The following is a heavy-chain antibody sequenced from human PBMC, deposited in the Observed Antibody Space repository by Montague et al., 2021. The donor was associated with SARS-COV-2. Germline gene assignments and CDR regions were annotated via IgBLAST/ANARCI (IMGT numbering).Heavy chain of an antibody. CDR1: GGSISSAHYC. V-gene: IGHV4-39*01. CDR2: IFYDGTS. Sequence: SETLSLTCTVSGGSISSAHYCWGWLRQTPGKGLEWIGNIFYDGTSRSNPSLNSRVTISVDTSKSQLSLRLSSVTAADTAVYFCASHTAGNVAPYYFDYWGQGTVVTVSS. J-gene: IGHJ4*02. CDR3: ASHTAGNVAPYYFDY. D-gene: IGHD1-1*01.